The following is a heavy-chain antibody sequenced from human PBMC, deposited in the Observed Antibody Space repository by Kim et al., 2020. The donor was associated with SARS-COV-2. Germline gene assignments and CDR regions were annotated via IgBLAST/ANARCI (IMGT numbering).Heavy chain of an antibody. CDR2: ISYSGST. D-gene: IGHD3-22*01. CDR1: DGSISSYY. J-gene: IGHJ4*02. V-gene: IGHV4-59*01. CDR3: AREGGVYFDSRHIDY. Sequence: SETLSLTCTVSDGSISSYYWSWIRQPPGKGLEWIGYISYSGSTNYNPSLKSRITMSVDTSKNQFSLKLTSVTAADTAMYYCAREGGVYFDSRHIDYWGRGDLVTVSS.